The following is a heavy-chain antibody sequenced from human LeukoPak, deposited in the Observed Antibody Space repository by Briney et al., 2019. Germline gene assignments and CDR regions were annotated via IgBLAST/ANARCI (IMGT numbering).Heavy chain of an antibody. D-gene: IGHD1-20*01. Sequence: GGSLRLSCAASGFTFSNYAMGWVRQAPGKGLEWVSVISGSTGSTYYADSVKGRFTISRDNSESTLYLQMNSLRAEDTAIYYCAKGAYNWNGMGGFDYWGQGTLVTVSS. J-gene: IGHJ4*02. V-gene: IGHV3-23*01. CDR1: GFTFSNYA. CDR3: AKGAYNWNGMGGFDY. CDR2: ISGSTGST.